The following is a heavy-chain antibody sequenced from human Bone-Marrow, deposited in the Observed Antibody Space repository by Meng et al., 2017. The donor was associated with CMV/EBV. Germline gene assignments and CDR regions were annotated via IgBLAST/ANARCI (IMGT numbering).Heavy chain of an antibody. Sequence: ASVKVSCKASGYTFTSYGISWVRQAPGQGLEWMGWISAYNGNTNYAQKLQGRVTITTDTSMSTAYMELRSLRSDDTDVYYCASPFWSGYYYGMDVWGQGTTVTVSS. CDR1: GYTFTSYG. V-gene: IGHV1-18*01. J-gene: IGHJ6*02. D-gene: IGHD3-3*01. CDR2: ISAYNGNT. CDR3: ASPFWSGYYYGMDV.